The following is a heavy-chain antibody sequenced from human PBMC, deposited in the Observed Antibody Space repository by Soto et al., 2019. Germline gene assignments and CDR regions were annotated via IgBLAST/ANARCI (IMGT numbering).Heavy chain of an antibody. D-gene: IGHD3-16*02. CDR3: AREPNIVYGMEG. J-gene: IGHJ6*02. CDR2: IFYKGSA. Sequence: QVQLQESGPGLVKPSQTLSLTCTVSGGSISSADYFWSWIRQPPGKGLEWIAYIFYKGSAYYNPSLTRRVTSSVDTSKNQFYLNMNSVSAAVTAVYYCAREPNIVYGMEGWGQVTTVTVSS. V-gene: IGHV4-30-4*01. CDR1: GGSISSADYF.